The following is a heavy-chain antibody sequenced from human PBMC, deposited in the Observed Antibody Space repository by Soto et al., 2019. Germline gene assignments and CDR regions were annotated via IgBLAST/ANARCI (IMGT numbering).Heavy chain of an antibody. CDR1: GFTFSSYG. D-gene: IGHD3-22*01. V-gene: IGHV3-33*01. J-gene: IGHJ4*02. CDR3: ARDQTDSCGYYDS. CDR2: IWNDGSNE. Sequence: GGSLRLSCEASGFTFSSYGMHWVRQAPGKGLEWVAIIWNDGSNEYYADSVKGRFTISRDNSKKTLYLQVSNLRAEDTAVYFCARDQTDSCGYYDSWGKGTLVTVSS.